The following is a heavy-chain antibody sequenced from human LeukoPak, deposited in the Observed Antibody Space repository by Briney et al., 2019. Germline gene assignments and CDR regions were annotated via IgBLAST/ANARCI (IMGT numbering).Heavy chain of an antibody. CDR2: IYSGGST. J-gene: IGHJ4*02. V-gene: IGHV3-66*01. D-gene: IGHD3-10*01. CDR1: GFTFSDYY. Sequence: PGGSLRLSCAASGFTFSDYYMSWIRQAPGKGLEWVSVIYSGGSTYYADSVKGRFTISRDNSKNTLYLQMNSLRAEDTAVYYCASLPQRGYWGQGTLVTVSS. CDR3: ASLPQRGY.